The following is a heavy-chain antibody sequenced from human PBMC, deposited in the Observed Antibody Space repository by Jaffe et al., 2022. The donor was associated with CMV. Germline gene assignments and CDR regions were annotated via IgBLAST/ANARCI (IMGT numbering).Heavy chain of an antibody. CDR2: ISGGGKSP. V-gene: IGHV3-23*01. Sequence: EVQLLESGGGLVQPGGSLRLSCAASGFTFSKHVMSWVRQAPGKGLEWVSMISGGGKSPYYGDSVKGRFTISRDNSKNTLYLQMNSLTVDDTAIYYCAKLGSEVVTAASWFDSWGLGTLVTVSP. CDR1: GFTFSKHV. CDR3: AKLGSEVVTAASWFDS. J-gene: IGHJ5*01. D-gene: IGHD2-21*02.